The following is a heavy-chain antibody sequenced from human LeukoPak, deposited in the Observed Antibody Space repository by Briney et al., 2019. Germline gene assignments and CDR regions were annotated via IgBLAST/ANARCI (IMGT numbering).Heavy chain of an antibody. CDR2: INHSGST. V-gene: IGHV4-34*01. D-gene: IGHD2/OR15-2a*01. CDR3: AGVMLFFLPPGWFDP. Sequence: SETLSLTCAVYGGSFSGYYWRWIRQPPGKGLEWIGEINHSGSTNYNPSLKSRVTISVDTSKSQFSLKLSSVTAADTAVYYCAGVMLFFLPPGWFDPWGQGTLVTVSS. CDR1: GGSFSGYY. J-gene: IGHJ5*02.